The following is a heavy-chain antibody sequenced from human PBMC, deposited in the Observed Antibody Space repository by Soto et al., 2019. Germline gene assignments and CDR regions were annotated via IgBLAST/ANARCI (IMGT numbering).Heavy chain of an antibody. V-gene: IGHV3-64D*08. CDR3: VKGGGDILTGYYRGAPTLADAFDI. Sequence: GGSLRLSCSASGFTFSSYAMHWVRQAPGKGLEYVSAISSNGGSTYYADSVKGRFTISRDNSKNTLYLQMSSLRAEDTAVYYCVKGGGDILTGYYRGAPTLADAFDIWGQGTMVTGSS. D-gene: IGHD3-9*01. J-gene: IGHJ3*02. CDR1: GFTFSSYA. CDR2: ISSNGGST.